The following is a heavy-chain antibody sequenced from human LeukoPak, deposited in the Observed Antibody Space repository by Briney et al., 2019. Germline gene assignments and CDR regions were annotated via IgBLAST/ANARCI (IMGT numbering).Heavy chain of an antibody. CDR3: ARDNSRREGGTTFWWFDP. J-gene: IGHJ5*02. CDR1: GNTFTPYY. V-gene: IGHV1-46*01. CDR2: INPSGGSS. D-gene: IGHD1-26*01. Sequence: ASVKVSCKASGNTFTPYYIHWVRQAPGQGLEWMGMINPSGGSSSYAQKFQGRVTMTRDTSTSTVYMELSSLRYEDTAVYYCARDNSRREGGTTFWWFDPWGQGTLVTVSS.